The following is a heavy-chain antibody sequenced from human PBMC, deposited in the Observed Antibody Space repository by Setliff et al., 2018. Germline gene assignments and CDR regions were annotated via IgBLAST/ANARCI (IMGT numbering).Heavy chain of an antibody. CDR3: ARVLAAAGYYYYGMDV. J-gene: IGHJ6*02. Sequence: PSETLSLTCNVSGGSISSSSYYWGWIRQPPGKGLEWIGSIYYSGSTYYNPSLKSRVTISVDTSKNQFSLKLSSVTAADTAVYYCARVLAAAGYYYYGMDVWGQGTTVTVSS. V-gene: IGHV4-39*07. CDR1: GGSISSSSYY. CDR2: IYYSGST. D-gene: IGHD6-13*01.